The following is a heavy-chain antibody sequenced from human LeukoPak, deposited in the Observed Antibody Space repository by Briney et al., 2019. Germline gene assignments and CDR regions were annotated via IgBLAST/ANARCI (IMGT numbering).Heavy chain of an antibody. CDR3: ARDTTYYYDSSGREAFDY. V-gene: IGHV3-30-3*01. J-gene: IGHJ4*02. CDR2: ISYDGSNK. Sequence: GGSLRLSCAAPGFTFSSYAMHWVRQAPGKGLEWVAVISYDGSNKYYADSVKGRFTISRDNAKNSLYLQMNSLRAEDTAVYYCARDTTYYYDSSGREAFDYWGQGTLVTVSS. D-gene: IGHD3-22*01. CDR1: GFTFSSYA.